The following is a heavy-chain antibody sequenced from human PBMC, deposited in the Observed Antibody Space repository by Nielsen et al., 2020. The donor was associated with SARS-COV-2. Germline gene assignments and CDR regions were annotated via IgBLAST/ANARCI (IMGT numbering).Heavy chain of an antibody. V-gene: IGHV4-59*12. Sequence: SETLSLTCTVSGGSISSYYWSWIRQPPGKGLEWIGYIYYSGSTNYNPSLKSRVTISVDTSKNQFSLKLSSVTAADTAVYYCAREGHVDTAMVNVYWGQGTLVTVSS. CDR3: AREGHVDTAMVNVY. CDR1: GGSISSYY. CDR2: IYYSGST. J-gene: IGHJ4*02. D-gene: IGHD5-18*01.